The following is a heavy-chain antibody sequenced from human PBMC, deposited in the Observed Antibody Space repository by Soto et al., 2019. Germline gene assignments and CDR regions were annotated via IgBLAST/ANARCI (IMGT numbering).Heavy chain of an antibody. CDR1: GGSISSGGYY. CDR2: IYYSGST. V-gene: IGHV4-31*03. CDR3: ASRGGILSLPRFGMDV. Sequence: QVQLQESGPGLVKPSQTLSLTCTVSGGSISSGGYYWSWIRQHPGKGLEWIGYIYYSGSTYYNPSLQSRVTISVDTSKTQFSLTLSSVTAADTAVYYCASRGGILSLPRFGMDVWGQGTTVTVSS. D-gene: IGHD2-15*01. J-gene: IGHJ6*02.